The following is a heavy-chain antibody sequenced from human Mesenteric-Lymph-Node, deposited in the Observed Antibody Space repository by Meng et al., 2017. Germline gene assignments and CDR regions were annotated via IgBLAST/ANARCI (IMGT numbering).Heavy chain of an antibody. Sequence: SETLSLTCAVYGGSFSGYYWSWIRQPPGKGLEWIGEINHSGSTNYNPSLKSRVTISVDTSKNQFSLKLSSVTAADTAVYYCARNGLRYFGWLLSRPRYYYYGMDVWGQGTTVTVSS. D-gene: IGHD3-9*01. V-gene: IGHV4-34*01. CDR2: INHSGST. CDR3: ARNGLRYFGWLLSRPRYYYYGMDV. J-gene: IGHJ6*02. CDR1: GGSFSGYY.